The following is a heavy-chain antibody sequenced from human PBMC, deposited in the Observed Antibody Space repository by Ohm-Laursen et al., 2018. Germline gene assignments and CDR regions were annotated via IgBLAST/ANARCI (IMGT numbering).Heavy chain of an antibody. J-gene: IGHJ4*02. CDR2: ISGSGVST. CDR3: ARATRDGYDY. D-gene: IGHD5-24*01. V-gene: IGHV3-23*01. Sequence: SLRLSCSASGFTLSSYAMSWVRQAPGKGLEWVSGISGSGVSTYYADSARGRFTISRDNAKNSLYLQLNSLRAEDTAVYFCARATRDGYDYWGPGTLVTVSS. CDR1: GFTLSSYA.